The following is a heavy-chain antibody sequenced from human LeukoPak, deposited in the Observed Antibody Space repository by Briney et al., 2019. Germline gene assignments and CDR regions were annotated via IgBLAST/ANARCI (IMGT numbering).Heavy chain of an antibody. D-gene: IGHD2/OR15-2a*01. V-gene: IGHV1-2*02. CDR2: INPNSGGT. CDR1: GYTFTGYY. J-gene: IGHJ4*02. CDR3: ARAPAAIFTVDY. Sequence: ASVKVSCKASGYTFTGYYMPWVRQAPGQGLEWMGWINPNSGGTNYAQKFQGRVTMTRDTSISTAYMELSRLRSDDTAVYYCARAPAAIFTVDYWGQGALVTVSS.